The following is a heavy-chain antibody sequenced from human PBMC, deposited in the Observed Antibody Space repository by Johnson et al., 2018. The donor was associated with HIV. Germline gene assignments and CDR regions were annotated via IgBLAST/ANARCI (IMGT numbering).Heavy chain of an antibody. CDR1: GVTVSNNY. Sequence: VQLVESGGGLVQPGGSLRLSCVASGVTVSNNYMIWVRQAPGKGLEWVANINRDGSEKYYVDSVKGRFTISRDNAEKSLYLQMNSLRAEDTAVYYALLGQDGGGIWGQGTMVTVSS. V-gene: IGHV3-7*01. J-gene: IGHJ3*02. D-gene: IGHD3-16*01. CDR2: INRDGSEK. CDR3: LLGQDGGGI.